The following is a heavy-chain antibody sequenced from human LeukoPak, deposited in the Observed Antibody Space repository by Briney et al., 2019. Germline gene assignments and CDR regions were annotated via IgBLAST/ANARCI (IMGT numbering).Heavy chain of an antibody. Sequence: PGGSLRLSCAASGFTFSTYGLHWVRQAPGKGLEWVAFIRYDGSEKYYADSMKGRFTISRDNSKNTLYLQMNSLRTEDTAVYYCAKDAWRCSGSSCPQYYYYMDVWGKGTTVTVSS. CDR3: AKDAWRCSGSSCPQYYYYMDV. D-gene: IGHD2-15*01. CDR1: GFTFSTYG. V-gene: IGHV3-30*02. CDR2: IRYDGSEK. J-gene: IGHJ6*03.